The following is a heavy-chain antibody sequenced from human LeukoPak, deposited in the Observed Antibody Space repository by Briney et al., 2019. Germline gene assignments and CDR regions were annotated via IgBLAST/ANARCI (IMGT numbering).Heavy chain of an antibody. Sequence: GASVKVSCKASGGTFSSYAISWVRQAPGQGLEWMGRFIPILGIANYAKKFQGRVTITADKSTSTAYMELSSLRSEDTAVYYCASHSGSGFRYENWFDPWGQGTLVTVSA. V-gene: IGHV1-69*04. CDR1: GGTFSSYA. D-gene: IGHD3-22*01. J-gene: IGHJ5*02. CDR2: FIPILGIA. CDR3: ASHSGSGFRYENWFDP.